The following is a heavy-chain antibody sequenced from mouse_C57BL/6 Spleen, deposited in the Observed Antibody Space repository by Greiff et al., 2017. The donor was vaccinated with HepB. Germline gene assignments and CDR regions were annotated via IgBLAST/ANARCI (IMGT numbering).Heavy chain of an antibody. D-gene: IGHD1-1*02. CDR3: ARCHYGGEGGCYAMDY. V-gene: IGHV1-7*01. CDR2: INPSSGYT. CDR1: GYTFTSYW. J-gene: IGHJ4*01. Sequence: QVQLKQSGAELAKPGASVKLSCKASGYTFTSYWMHWVKQRPGQGLEWIGYINPSSGYTKYNQKFKDKATLTADKSSSTAYMQLSSLTYEDSAVYYCARCHYGGEGGCYAMDYWGQGTSVTVSS.